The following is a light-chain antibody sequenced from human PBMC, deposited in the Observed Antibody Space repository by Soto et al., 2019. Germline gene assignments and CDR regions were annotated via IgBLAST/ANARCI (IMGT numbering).Light chain of an antibody. CDR1: QSISSY. Sequence: DIQMTQSPSSLSASVGDRVTITCRASQSISSYLNWYQQKPGKAPKLLIYAASSLQSGVPLRFSGSGSGTDFALTISSLQPEDFATYYGQQSYTIPWTFGQGTKVEIK. J-gene: IGKJ1*01. CDR2: AAS. CDR3: QQSYTIPWT. V-gene: IGKV1-39*01.